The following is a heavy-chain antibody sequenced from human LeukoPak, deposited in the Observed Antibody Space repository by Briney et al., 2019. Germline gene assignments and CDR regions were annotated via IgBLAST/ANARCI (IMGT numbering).Heavy chain of an antibody. CDR2: INPKSGRT. CDR1: GYSFTDYY. J-gene: IGHJ5*02. Sequence: GASVRVSCKTPGYSFTDYYIHWVRQAPGQGLEWMGWINPKSGRTSSARKFQDRVTMTRDPSISTVYMDMAWLTSDDTAIYFCARADFVDAGPYLIGPWGQGTLVTVSS. CDR3: ARADFVDAGPYLIGP. D-gene: IGHD3-3*01. V-gene: IGHV1-2*02.